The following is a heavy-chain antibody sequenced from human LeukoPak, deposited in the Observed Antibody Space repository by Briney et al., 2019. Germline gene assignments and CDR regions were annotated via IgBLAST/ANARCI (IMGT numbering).Heavy chain of an antibody. CDR3: AREVLSDNDSPY. J-gene: IGHJ4*02. D-gene: IGHD5-12*01. V-gene: IGHV3-48*03. Sequence: GGSLRLSCAASGLTFSTYEMNWVRQAPGKGLEWVSYISSSGRSIYYADSVKGRFTISRDNAKNSLYLQMNSLRAEDTAVYYCAREVLSDNDSPYWGQGTLVTVSS. CDR1: GLTFSTYE. CDR2: ISSSGRSI.